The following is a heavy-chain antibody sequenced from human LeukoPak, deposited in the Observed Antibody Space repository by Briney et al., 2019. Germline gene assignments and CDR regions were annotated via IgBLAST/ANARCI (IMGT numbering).Heavy chain of an antibody. D-gene: IGHD3-10*01. CDR1: GGTFSRYA. CDR3: ATSGGDYYYYSLDV. J-gene: IGHJ6*03. V-gene: IGHV1-69*13. Sequence: GASVKVSCKASGGTFSRYAISWVRQAPGQGLEWLGGIIPVLGTTNYAQTFQNKVTITADDSTSTTYMELSSLTSEDTAVYYCATSGGDYYYYSLDVWGKGTPVTISS. CDR2: IIPVLGTT.